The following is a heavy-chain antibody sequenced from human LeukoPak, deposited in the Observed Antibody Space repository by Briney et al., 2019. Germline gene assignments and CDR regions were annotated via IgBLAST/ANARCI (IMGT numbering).Heavy chain of an antibody. CDR3: ARSGGARWSGYFDY. D-gene: IGHD3-3*01. CDR1: GGSSSSSTSY. J-gene: IGHJ4*02. V-gene: IGHV4-61*02. Sequence: SETLSLTCTVSGGSSSSSTSYWSWIRQPAGKGLEWIGRIYTSGSTNYNPSLKSRVTISVDTSKNQFSLKLSSVTAADTAVYYCARSGGARWSGYFDYWGQGTLVTVSS. CDR2: IYTSGST.